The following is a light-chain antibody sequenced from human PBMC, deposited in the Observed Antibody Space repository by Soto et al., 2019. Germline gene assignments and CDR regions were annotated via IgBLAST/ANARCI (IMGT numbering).Light chain of an antibody. CDR2: KAS. V-gene: IGKV1-5*03. CDR3: QQYNSYSRT. J-gene: IGKJ2*01. CDR1: QSISSW. Sequence: DIHMTQSPSTLSASVGDRVTTTCRASQSISSWLAWYQQKPGKAPKVLIYKASGLQSGVPSRFSGSGSGTEFTLTISSLQPDDFATYYCQQYNSYSRTFGQGTKLEIK.